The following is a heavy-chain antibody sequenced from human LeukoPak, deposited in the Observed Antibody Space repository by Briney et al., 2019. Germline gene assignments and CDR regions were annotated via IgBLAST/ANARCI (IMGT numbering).Heavy chain of an antibody. J-gene: IGHJ4*02. CDR2: ISGSGGST. D-gene: IGHD3-9*01. CDR3: AKDHRPLRYFDWSSYFDY. Sequence: QPGGSLRLSCAASGFTFSSYATSWVRQAPGKGLEWVSAISGSGGSTYYADSVKGRFTISRDNSKNTLYLQMNSLRAEDTAVYYCAKDHRPLRYFDWSSYFDYWGQGTLVTVSS. V-gene: IGHV3-23*01. CDR1: GFTFSSYA.